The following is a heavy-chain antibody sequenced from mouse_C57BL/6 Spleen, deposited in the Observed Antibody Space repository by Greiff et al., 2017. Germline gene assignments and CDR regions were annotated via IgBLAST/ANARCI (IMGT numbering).Heavy chain of an antibody. CDR2: ISSGGDYI. CDR1: GFTFSSYA. Sequence: EVQRVESGEGLVKPGGSLKLSCAASGFTFSSYAMSWVRQTPEKRLEWVAYISSGGDYIYYADTVKGRFTISRDNARNTLYLQMSSLKSEDTAMYYCTRGGYGNYESLAWFAYWGQGTLVTVSA. V-gene: IGHV5-9-1*02. J-gene: IGHJ3*01. CDR3: TRGGYGNYESLAWFAY. D-gene: IGHD2-1*01.